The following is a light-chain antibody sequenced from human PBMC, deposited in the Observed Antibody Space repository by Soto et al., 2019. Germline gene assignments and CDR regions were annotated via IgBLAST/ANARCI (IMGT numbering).Light chain of an antibody. CDR3: QSYDSSLSGYV. J-gene: IGLJ1*01. V-gene: IGLV1-40*01. Sequence: QSALTQPPSVSGAPGQRVTISYTGSSSNIGAGYDVHWYQQLPGTAPKLLIYGNSNRPSGVPDRFSGSKSGTSASLAITGLQAEGEADYYCQSYDSSLSGYVFGTGTKVTVL. CDR1: SSNIGAGYD. CDR2: GNS.